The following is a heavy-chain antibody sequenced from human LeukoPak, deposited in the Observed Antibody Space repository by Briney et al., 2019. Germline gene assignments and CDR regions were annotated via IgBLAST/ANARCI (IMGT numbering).Heavy chain of an antibody. CDR2: ISSSSSYI. D-gene: IGHD6-13*01. V-gene: IGHV3-21*01. J-gene: IGHJ4*02. Sequence: GGSLRLSCAASGFTFSSYSMNWVRQAPGKGLEWVSSISSSSSYIYYADSVKGRFTISRDNAKNSLYLQMNSLRAEDTAVYYCARDTPLGSSKADYWGQGTLVTVSS. CDR3: ARDTPLGSSKADY. CDR1: GFTFSSYS.